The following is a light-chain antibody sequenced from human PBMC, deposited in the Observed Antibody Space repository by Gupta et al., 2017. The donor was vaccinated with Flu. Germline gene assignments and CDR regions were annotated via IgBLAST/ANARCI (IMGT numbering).Light chain of an antibody. CDR2: IAS. CDR1: QKISHS. CDR3: QQYEIVPYT. V-gene: IGKV1-33*01. Sequence: QSSLSASIGERVTITCQASQKISHSLNWFQKKPGKAPNLLIYIASNLRTGVPGRFSGRVSGTKFTLTIDSLQTEDAATYFCQQYEIVPYTFGPGTKVEI. J-gene: IGKJ2*01.